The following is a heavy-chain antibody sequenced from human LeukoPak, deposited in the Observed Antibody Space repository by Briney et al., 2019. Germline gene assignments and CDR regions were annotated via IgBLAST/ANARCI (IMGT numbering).Heavy chain of an antibody. Sequence: SETLSLTCTVSGGSVSDYYWSWIRQSPGKGLEWIGYLYYTGSTSYNPSLKSRVTISADTSKNQFSLKLNFVTAADTAVYYCATRKLGNDYWGQGTLVTVSS. J-gene: IGHJ4*02. CDR2: LYYTGST. CDR3: ATRKLGNDY. CDR1: GGSVSDYY. V-gene: IGHV4-59*02. D-gene: IGHD7-27*01.